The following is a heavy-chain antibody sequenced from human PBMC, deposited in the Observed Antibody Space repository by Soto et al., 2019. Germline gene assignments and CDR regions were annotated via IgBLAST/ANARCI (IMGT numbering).Heavy chain of an antibody. CDR1: GFTFSDSL. V-gene: IGHV3-7*01. J-gene: IGHJ5*02. CDR2: IKPDESEK. Sequence: GGSLRLSCTASGFTFSDSLMTGVRQAPGKGLEWVARIKPDESEKKYADSVKGRFSISRDNAKNSMYLQMDSLRGEDTAVYYCVRGGSNYASWGQGTLVTVSS. D-gene: IGHD4-4*01. CDR3: VRGGSNYAS.